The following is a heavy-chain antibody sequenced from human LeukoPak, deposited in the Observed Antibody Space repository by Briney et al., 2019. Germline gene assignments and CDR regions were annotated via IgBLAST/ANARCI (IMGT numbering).Heavy chain of an antibody. CDR1: GFTFSSYW. J-gene: IGHJ3*02. Sequence: GGSLRLSCAASGFTFSSYWMSWVRQAPGKGLEWVADIKKEGSEKNYVDSVKGRFTISRYNANTSLYLQMNSLRAEDTALYSCARDEADAFDIWGQGTMVTVSS. CDR3: ARDEADAFDI. CDR2: IKKEGSEK. V-gene: IGHV3-7*03.